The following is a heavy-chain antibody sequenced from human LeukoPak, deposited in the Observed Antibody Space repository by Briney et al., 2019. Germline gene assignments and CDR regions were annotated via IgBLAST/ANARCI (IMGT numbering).Heavy chain of an antibody. V-gene: IGHV1-2*06. CDR1: VYTLSDYY. J-gene: IGHJ5*02. CDR2: IRPINGDT. D-gene: IGHD3-16*02. Sequence: ASVRISCKASVYTLSDYYMHWVRQAPGQGLEWVGQIRPINGDTKYAQKFQGRVTMTRDTSINPAYMALCCLKTHDTAVYYCARAPAYRGFDPWGQGTLVTVSS. CDR3: ARAPAYRGFDP.